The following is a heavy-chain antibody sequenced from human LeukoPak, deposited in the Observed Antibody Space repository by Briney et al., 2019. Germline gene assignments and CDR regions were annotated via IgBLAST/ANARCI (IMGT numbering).Heavy chain of an antibody. CDR1: GGTLSSYA. CDR2: IIPTFGTA. J-gene: IGHJ4*02. V-gene: IGHV1-69*13. D-gene: IGHD6-19*01. CDR3: ARGASGMAVAEFDY. Sequence: SVKVSCKASGGTLSSYAISWVRQAPGQGLEWMGGIIPTFGTANYAQKFQGRVTITADESTSTAYMELSSLRSEDTAVYYCARGASGMAVAEFDYWGQGTLVTVSS.